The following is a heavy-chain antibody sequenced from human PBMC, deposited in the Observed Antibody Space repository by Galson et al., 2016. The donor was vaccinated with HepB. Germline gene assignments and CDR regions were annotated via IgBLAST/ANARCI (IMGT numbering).Heavy chain of an antibody. CDR3: AREGGEQVLAVFNYHYGMDV. J-gene: IGHJ6*04. V-gene: IGHV3-21*01. Sequence: GSLRLSCAASGFTFSSYSMNWVRQAPGKGLEWVSSINSSGSYIYYADSVKGRFTISRDNAKNSLYLKMNSLRVEDTAVYYCAREGGEQVLAVFNYHYGMDVWGKGTTVTVSS. CDR2: INSSGSYI. CDR1: GFTFSSYS. D-gene: IGHD3-16*01.